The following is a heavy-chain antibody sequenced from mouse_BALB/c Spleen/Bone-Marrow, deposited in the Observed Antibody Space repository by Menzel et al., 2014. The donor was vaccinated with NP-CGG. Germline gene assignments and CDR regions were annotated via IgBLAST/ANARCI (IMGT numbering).Heavy chain of an antibody. V-gene: IGHV10-3*03. D-gene: IGHD1-1*01. CDR2: IRSKSNNYAT. CDR1: GFTFNTYA. J-gene: IGHJ3*01. CDR3: VREDYGRGFAY. Sequence: EVHLVESGGGLVQPKGSLKLSCAASGFTFNTYAMHWVCQAPGKGLEWVARIRSKSNNYATYYADSVKDRFTISRDDSQSMLYLQMNNLKTEDTAMYHCVREDYGRGFAYWGQGTLVTVSA.